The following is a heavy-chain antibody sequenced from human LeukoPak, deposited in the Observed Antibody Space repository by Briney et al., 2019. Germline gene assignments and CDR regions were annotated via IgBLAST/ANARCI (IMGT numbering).Heavy chain of an antibody. J-gene: IGHJ4*02. CDR2: VVYPGRP. V-gene: IGHV4-59*01. D-gene: IGHD2-2*01. Sequence: SETLSLTCTVSGGSIGSYYWSWIRQPAGKGLEWIGCVVYPGRPDYNPSLKSRVTISEDKSTNQFSLKLTSVTAADTAVYYCARVYQSAEFDFDYWGQGNLV. CDR3: ARVYQSAEFDFDY. CDR1: GGSIGSYY.